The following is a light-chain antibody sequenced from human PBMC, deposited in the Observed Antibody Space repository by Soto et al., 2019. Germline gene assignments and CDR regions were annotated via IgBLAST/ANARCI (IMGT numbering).Light chain of an antibody. CDR2: GAS. J-gene: IGKJ2*01. V-gene: IGKV3-15*01. CDR3: QQYNNWPPYT. Sequence: EIVMTQSPATLSVSPGERATRSCRASQSVSSNLAWYQQKPGQAPRLLIYGASTRATGIPARFSGSRSGTEFTLTINSLQSEDFAVYYCQQYNNWPPYTFGQGTKLEIK. CDR1: QSVSSN.